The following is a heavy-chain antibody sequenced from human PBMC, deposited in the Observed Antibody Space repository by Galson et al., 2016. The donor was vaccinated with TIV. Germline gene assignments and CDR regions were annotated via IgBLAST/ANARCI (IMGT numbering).Heavy chain of an antibody. D-gene: IGHD3-9*01. CDR1: GYSFSDYH. CDR3: ARDYDLLTGHSSFDC. J-gene: IGHJ4*02. V-gene: IGHV1-2*02. CDR2: INPEDGDT. Sequence: SVKVSCKASGYSFSDYHIHWVRQAPGQGLQWMGWINPEDGDTYYAQDFHGRVTMTRDTSFTTAYLEMSRLRSADTALYHFARDYDLLTGHSSFDCWGQGTVVTVSS.